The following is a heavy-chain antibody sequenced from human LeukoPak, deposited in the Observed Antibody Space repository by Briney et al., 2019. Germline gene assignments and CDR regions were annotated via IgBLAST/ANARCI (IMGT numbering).Heavy chain of an antibody. J-gene: IGHJ4*02. CDR3: AKALGVHPEYDY. CDR2: ISGGYGST. Sequence: WGSLRLSCAASGFTFSSYAMSWVRQAPGKGLEWVSAISGGYGSTFYADSVKGRITISRDNSKNTLYLQMNSLRAEDTAVYYCAKALGVHPEYDYWGQGTLVTVSS. D-gene: IGHD1-26*01. V-gene: IGHV3-23*01. CDR1: GFTFSSYA.